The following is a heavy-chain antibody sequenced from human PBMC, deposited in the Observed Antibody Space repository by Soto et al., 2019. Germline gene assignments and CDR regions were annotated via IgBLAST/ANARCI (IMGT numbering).Heavy chain of an antibody. D-gene: IGHD3-10*01. CDR1: GDSISSVNW. CDR2: IYHTGIT. V-gene: IGHV4-4*02. Sequence: SETLSLTCAVSGDSISSVNWWSWVRQSPGQGLEWTGDIYHTGITNYNPSRQSRVTISVEKSKNEFALNLTSVTAADTAVYYCARSPGYVTIYSVDPWGQGTMVTVSS. J-gene: IGHJ5*02. CDR3: ARSPGYVTIYSVDP.